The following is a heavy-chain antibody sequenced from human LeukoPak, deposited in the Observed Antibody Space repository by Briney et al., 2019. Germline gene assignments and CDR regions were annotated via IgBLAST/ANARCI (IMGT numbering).Heavy chain of an antibody. V-gene: IGHV1-69*02. CDR3: ARGICSSTSCYDYFDY. J-gene: IGHJ4*02. CDR2: IIPILGIA. CDR1: GGTFSSYT. D-gene: IGHD2-2*01. Sequence: SVKVSCKASGGTFSSYTISWVRQAPGQGLEWMGRIIPILGIANYAQKFQGRVTITADKSTSTAYMELSSLRSEDTAVYYCARGICSSTSCYDYFDYWGQGTLVTVSS.